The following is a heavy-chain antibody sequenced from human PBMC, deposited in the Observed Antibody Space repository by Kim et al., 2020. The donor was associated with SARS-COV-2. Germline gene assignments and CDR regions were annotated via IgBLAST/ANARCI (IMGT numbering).Heavy chain of an antibody. Sequence: GGSLRLSCATSGFNLGVYEMNWVRQAPGKGLEWVAYISVDGSRGEYADSVEGRFSIFKDNAQKSLILQMNSLRAEDTALYYCTRDNPTVADFDSWGQGTL. J-gene: IGHJ4*02. V-gene: IGHV3-48*03. D-gene: IGHD4-17*01. CDR1: GFNLGVYE. CDR3: TRDNPTVADFDS. CDR2: ISVDGSRG.